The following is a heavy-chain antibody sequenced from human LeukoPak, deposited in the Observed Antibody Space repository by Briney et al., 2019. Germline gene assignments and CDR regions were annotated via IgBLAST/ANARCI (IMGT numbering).Heavy chain of an antibody. D-gene: IGHD1-7*01. V-gene: IGHV4-39*07. CDR1: GGSISSSSYY. Sequence: PSETLSLTCTVSGGSISSSSYYWGWIRQPPGKGLEWIGSIYYSGSTYYNPSLKSRVTISVDTSKNQFSLKLSSVTAADTAVYHCARDLFGWNYVFYYYYMDVWGKGTTVTVSS. CDR2: IYYSGST. J-gene: IGHJ6*03. CDR3: ARDLFGWNYVFYYYYMDV.